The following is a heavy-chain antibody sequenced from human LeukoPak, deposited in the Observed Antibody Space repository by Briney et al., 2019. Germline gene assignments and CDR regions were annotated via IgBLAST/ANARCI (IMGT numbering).Heavy chain of an antibody. J-gene: IGHJ6*03. CDR3: VTYGDSPYYYYYMDV. V-gene: IGHV4-38-2*02. D-gene: IGHD4-17*01. Sequence: PSETLSLTCTVSGYSISSGYYWGWIRQPPGKGLEWIGSIYHSGSTYYNPSLKSRVTISVDTSKNQFSLKLSSVTAADTAVYYCVTYGDSPYYYYYMDVWGKGTTVTVSS. CDR1: GYSISSGYY. CDR2: IYHSGST.